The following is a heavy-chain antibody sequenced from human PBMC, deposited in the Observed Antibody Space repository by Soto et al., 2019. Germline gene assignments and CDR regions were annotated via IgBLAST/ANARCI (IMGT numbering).Heavy chain of an antibody. CDR2: IYYSGST. Sequence: QVQLQESGPGLVKPSETLSLTCTVAGGSISSYYWSWIRQPPGKGLEWIGYIYYSGSTNYNPSLKSRVTISVDTSKNQFSLKLSSVTAADTAVYYCARVNRLRTEGDYYYGMDVWGQGTTVTVSS. CDR1: GGSISSYY. CDR3: ARVNRLRTEGDYYYGMDV. D-gene: IGHD2-21*02. V-gene: IGHV4-59*01. J-gene: IGHJ6*02.